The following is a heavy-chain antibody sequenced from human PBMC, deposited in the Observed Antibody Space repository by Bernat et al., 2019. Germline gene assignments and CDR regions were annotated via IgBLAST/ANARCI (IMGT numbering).Heavy chain of an antibody. J-gene: IGHJ4*02. CDR1: GFTFSSYA. CDR2: ISDDGSNQ. V-gene: IGHV3-30-3*01. D-gene: IGHD2-2*01. Sequence: QVQLVESGGGVVQPGRSLRLSCAASGFTFSSYAMHWVRQAPGKGLQWVAVISDDGSNQYYADSVKGRLTISRDNSKNTLYLQMNSLRAEDTAVYYCARGGGYCPSTNCHGVDYCGRGTLVTVSS. CDR3: ARGGGYCPSTNCHGVDY.